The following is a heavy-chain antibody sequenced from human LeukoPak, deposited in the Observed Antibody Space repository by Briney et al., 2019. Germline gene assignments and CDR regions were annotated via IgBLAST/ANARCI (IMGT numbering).Heavy chain of an antibody. CDR1: GGSISSYY. V-gene: IGHV4-4*07. CDR3: ARARREKQWLVGLTFDY. D-gene: IGHD6-19*01. Sequence: PSETLSLTGTVSGGSISSYYWSWIRQPAGKGLEWIGRIYTSGSTNYNPSLKSRVTMSVDTSKNQFSLKLSSVTAADTAVYYCARARREKQWLVGLTFDYWGQGTLVTVSS. J-gene: IGHJ4*02. CDR2: IYTSGST.